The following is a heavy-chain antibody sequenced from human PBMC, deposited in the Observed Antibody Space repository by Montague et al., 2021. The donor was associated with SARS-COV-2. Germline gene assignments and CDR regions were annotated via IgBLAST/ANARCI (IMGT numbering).Heavy chain of an antibody. CDR3: ARDVRFSNYAVWFDP. J-gene: IGHJ5*02. Sequence: SETLSLTCTVSGGSITTTSYYWGWIRQPPGKGWVGIVSIYYSGTTDHNPSLQSRVTISVDTTKNQFSLRLSSVSAADTAMYYSARDVRFSNYAVWFDPWGQGALLPVSS. CDR1: GGSITTTSYY. V-gene: IGHV4-39*07. CDR2: IYYSGTT. D-gene: IGHD1-26*01.